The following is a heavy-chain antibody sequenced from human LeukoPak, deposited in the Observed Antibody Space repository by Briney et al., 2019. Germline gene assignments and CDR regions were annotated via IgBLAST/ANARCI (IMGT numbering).Heavy chain of an antibody. D-gene: IGHD3-10*01. V-gene: IGHV3-30*04. CDR1: GFSFSTSG. CDR3: ARDLLNYGSAYYDVGIFDS. Sequence: GGSLRLSCEASGFSFSTSGVHWVRQAPGKGLEWMAVISKDGRKNHYADSVKGRFTISRDNPKSTLFLQMNSLRPEDTAIYYCARDLLNYGSAYYDVGIFDSWGQGTLVTVSS. CDR2: ISKDGRKN. J-gene: IGHJ4*02.